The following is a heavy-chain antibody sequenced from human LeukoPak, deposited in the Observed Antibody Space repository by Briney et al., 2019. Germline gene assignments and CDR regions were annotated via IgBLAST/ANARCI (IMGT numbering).Heavy chain of an antibody. CDR3: ARDRRGVPAAKDY. J-gene: IGHJ4*02. D-gene: IGHD2-2*01. CDR1: GYTFTGYY. Sequence: ASVKVSCKASGYTFTGYYMHWVRQAPGQGLEWMGWINPNSGGTNYAQKFQGRVTMTRDTSISTAYMELSRLRSGDTAVYYCARDRRGVPAAKDYWGQGTLVTVSS. CDR2: INPNSGGT. V-gene: IGHV1-2*02.